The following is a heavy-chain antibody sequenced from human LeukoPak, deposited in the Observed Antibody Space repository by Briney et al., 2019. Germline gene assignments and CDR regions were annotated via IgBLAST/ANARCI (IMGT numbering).Heavy chain of an antibody. Sequence: ASVKVSCKASGYTFTSYGISWVRQAPGQGLEWMGWISAYNGYTKYAQKLQGRVTMTTDTSTSTAYMELRSLRSDDTAVYYCARGDWDTVTTQTNWFDPWGQGTLVTVSS. D-gene: IGHD4-17*01. V-gene: IGHV1-18*01. CDR3: ARGDWDTVTTQTNWFDP. J-gene: IGHJ5*02. CDR2: ISAYNGYT. CDR1: GYTFTSYG.